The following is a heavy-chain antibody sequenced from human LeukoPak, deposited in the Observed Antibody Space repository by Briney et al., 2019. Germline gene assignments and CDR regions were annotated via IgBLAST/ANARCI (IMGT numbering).Heavy chain of an antibody. V-gene: IGHV4-59*01. Sequence: PSETLSLTCTVSGGSISSYYWSWIRQPPGKGLEWIGYIYYTGSTDYSPSLKSRVTISVDTSENQFSLKLSSVTAAGTAVYYCAGMGAIGGASANPDYWGQGTLVTVSS. CDR1: GGSISSYY. J-gene: IGHJ4*02. D-gene: IGHD2-21*01. CDR2: IYYTGST. CDR3: AGMGAIGGASANPDY.